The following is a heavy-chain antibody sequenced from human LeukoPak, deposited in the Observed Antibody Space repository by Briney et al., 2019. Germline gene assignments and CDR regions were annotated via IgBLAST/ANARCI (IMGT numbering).Heavy chain of an antibody. CDR3: ARGYSSTSGRPDY. V-gene: IGHV4-59*08. Sequence: PSETLSLTCTVSGGSISSYYWSWIRQPPGKELEWIGYTYYSGSTNYNPSLKSRVTISLETSKKQFSLKVISVTAADTAVYCCARGYSSTSGRPDYWGQGTLVTVSS. D-gene: IGHD6-19*01. J-gene: IGHJ4*02. CDR2: TYYSGST. CDR1: GGSISSYY.